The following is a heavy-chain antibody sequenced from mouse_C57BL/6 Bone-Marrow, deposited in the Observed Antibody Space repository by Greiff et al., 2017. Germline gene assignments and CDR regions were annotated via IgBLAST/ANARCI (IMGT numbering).Heavy chain of an antibody. CDR3: AREEDLPSLYYFDY. D-gene: IGHD1-1*01. CDR1: GYTFTSYG. Sequence: QVQLQQSGAELARPGASVKLSCKASGYTFTSYGISWVKQRTGQGLEWIGEIYPRSGNTYYNEKFKGKATLTADKSSSTAYMELRSLTSEDSAVYFCAREEDLPSLYYFDYWGQGTTLTVSS. J-gene: IGHJ2*01. CDR2: IYPRSGNT. V-gene: IGHV1-81*01.